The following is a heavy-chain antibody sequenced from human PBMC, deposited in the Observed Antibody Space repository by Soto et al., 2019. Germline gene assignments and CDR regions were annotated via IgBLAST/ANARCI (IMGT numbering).Heavy chain of an antibody. CDR2: ISSSSSYI. CDR1: GCSFSIYS. D-gene: IGHD6-19*01. V-gene: IGHV3-21*01. CDR3: ARDMYSSDYFVKWFEP. Sequence: GGSLRLSCAASGCSFSIYSMNWVRQAPGEGLEWVSSISSSSSYIYYADSVKGRFTISRDNAKNSLYLQMNSLRAEDTAVYYCARDMYSSDYFVKWFEPWGQGTLVTVSS. J-gene: IGHJ5*02.